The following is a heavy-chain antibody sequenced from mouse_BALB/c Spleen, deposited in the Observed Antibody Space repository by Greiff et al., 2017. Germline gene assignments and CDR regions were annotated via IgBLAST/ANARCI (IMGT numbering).Heavy chain of an antibody. V-gene: IGHV6-6*02. CDR1: GFTFSNYW. Sequence: DVMLVESGGGLVQPGGSMKLSCVASGFTFSNYWMNWVRQSPEKGLEWVAEIRLKSNNYATHYAESVKGRFTISRDDSKSSVYLQMNNLRAEDTGIYYCTREAMDYWGQGTSVTVSS. J-gene: IGHJ4*01. CDR2: IRLKSNNYAT. CDR3: TREAMDY.